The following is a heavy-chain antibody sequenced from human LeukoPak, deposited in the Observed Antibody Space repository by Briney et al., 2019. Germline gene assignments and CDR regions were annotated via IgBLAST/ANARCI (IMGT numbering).Heavy chain of an antibody. J-gene: IGHJ1*01. CDR2: IYYSGST. CDR3: ARVLLPDSSGHEYFQH. V-gene: IGHV4-39*07. CDR1: GGSISSSSYY. D-gene: IGHD6-19*01. Sequence: SETLSLTCTVSGGSISSSSYYRGWIRQPPGKGLEWIGSIYYSGSTYYNPSLKSRVTISVDTSKNQFSLKLSSVTAADTAVYYCARVLLPDSSGHEYFQHWGQGTLVTVSS.